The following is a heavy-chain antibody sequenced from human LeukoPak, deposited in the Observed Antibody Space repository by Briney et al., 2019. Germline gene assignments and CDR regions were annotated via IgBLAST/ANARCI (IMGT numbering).Heavy chain of an antibody. V-gene: IGHV4-39*07. CDR2: IYYSGST. Sequence: SETLSLTCTVSGGSISSSSYYWGWIRQPPGKGLEWIGSIYYSGSTYYNPSLKSRVTISVDTSKNQFSLKLSSVTAADTAVYYCARDQAGSWPYYYYYGMDVWGQGTTVTVSS. D-gene: IGHD6-13*01. CDR1: GGSISSSSYY. CDR3: ARDQAGSWPYYYYYGMDV. J-gene: IGHJ6*02.